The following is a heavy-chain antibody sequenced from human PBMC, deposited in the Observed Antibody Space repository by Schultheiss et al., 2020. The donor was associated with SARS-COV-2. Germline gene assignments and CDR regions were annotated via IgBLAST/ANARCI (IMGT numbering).Heavy chain of an antibody. CDR3: ARDLGITIFGVVIGGMDV. V-gene: IGHV3-69-1*01. D-gene: IGHD3-3*01. CDR2: ISSSSTI. Sequence: GGSLRLSCAASGFTFSSYSMNWVRQAPGKGLEWVSSISSSSTIYYADSVKGRFTISRDNAKNSLYLQMNSLRAEDTAVYYCARDLGITIFGVVIGGMDVWGKGTTVTVSS. CDR1: GFTFSSYS. J-gene: IGHJ6*04.